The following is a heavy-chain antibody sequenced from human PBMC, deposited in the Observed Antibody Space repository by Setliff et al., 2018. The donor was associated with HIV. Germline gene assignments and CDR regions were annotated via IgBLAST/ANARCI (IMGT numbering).Heavy chain of an antibody. CDR3: ARGRGGYCSSTSCFYYYYGMDV. CDR2: IIPILGIA. J-gene: IGHJ6*02. CDR1: GGTFSSYA. Sequence: SVKVSCKASGGTFSSYAISWVRQAPGQGLEWMGGIIPILGIANCAQKFQGRVTITADESTSTAYMELSSLRSEDTAVYYCARGRGGYCSSTSCFYYYYGMDVWGQGTTVAVSS. V-gene: IGHV1-69*10. D-gene: IGHD2-2*01.